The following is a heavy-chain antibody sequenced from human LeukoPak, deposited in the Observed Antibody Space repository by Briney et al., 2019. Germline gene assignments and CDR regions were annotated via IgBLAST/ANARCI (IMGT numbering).Heavy chain of an antibody. J-gene: IGHJ4*02. CDR2: INANSGDT. Sequence: GASVKVSCKASGYTFTGYYMHWVRQAPGQGLEWMGWINANSGDTKYAQKFQGRVTMTRDTSIGTAYMELSRLRSDDTAMYYCAREISSYSDYWGQRTLVTVS. CDR1: GYTFTGYY. V-gene: IGHV1-2*02. CDR3: AREISSYSDY. D-gene: IGHD3-22*01.